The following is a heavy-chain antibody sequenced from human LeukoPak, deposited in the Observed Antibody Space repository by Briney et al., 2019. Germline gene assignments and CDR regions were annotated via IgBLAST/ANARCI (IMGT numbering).Heavy chain of an antibody. Sequence: GGSLRLSCAASGFTFSSYAMHWVRQAPGKGLEYVSAISSNGGSTYYANSVKGRFTISRDNSKNTLYLQMGSLRAEDMAVYYCASIQLYVNGWGQGTLVTVSS. CDR2: ISSNGGST. CDR3: ASIQLYVNG. J-gene: IGHJ4*02. V-gene: IGHV3-64*01. D-gene: IGHD5-18*01. CDR1: GFTFSSYA.